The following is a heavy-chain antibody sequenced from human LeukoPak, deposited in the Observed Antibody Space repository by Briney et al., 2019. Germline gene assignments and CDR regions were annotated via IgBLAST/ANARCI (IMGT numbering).Heavy chain of an antibody. CDR3: ARVLGSSWYFDL. CDR2: IYYSGST. Sequence: SETLSLTCTVSGGSISSYYWSWIRQPPGKGLGWIGYIYYSGSTNYNPSLKSRVTISVDTSKNQFSLKLSSVTAADTAVYYCARVLGSSWYFDLWGRGTLVTVSS. V-gene: IGHV4-59*01. D-gene: IGHD6-13*01. J-gene: IGHJ2*01. CDR1: GGSISSYY.